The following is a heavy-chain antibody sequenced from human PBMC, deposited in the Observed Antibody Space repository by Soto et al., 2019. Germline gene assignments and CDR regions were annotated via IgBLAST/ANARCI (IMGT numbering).Heavy chain of an antibody. Sequence: GGSLRLSCSASGFTFSSYAMHWVRQAPGKGLEYVSAISSNGGSTYYADSVKGRFTISRDNSKNTLYLQMSSLRAEDTAVYYCVKVGTATVTIYYFDYWGQGTLVTVSS. J-gene: IGHJ4*02. CDR2: ISSNGGST. V-gene: IGHV3-64D*08. CDR3: VKVGTATVTIYYFDY. CDR1: GFTFSSYA. D-gene: IGHD4-17*01.